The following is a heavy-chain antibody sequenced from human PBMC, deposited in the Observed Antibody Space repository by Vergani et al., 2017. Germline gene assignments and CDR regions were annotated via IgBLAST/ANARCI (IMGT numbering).Heavy chain of an antibody. V-gene: IGHV4-39*01. D-gene: IGHD3-10*01. Sequence: QLQLQESGPGLVKPSETLSLTCTVSGGSISSSSYYWGWTRQPPGKGLEWIGSIYYSGSTYYNPSLKSRVTISVDTSKNQFSLKLSSVTAADTAVYYCARPRVEGDYYYGMDVWGQGTTVTVSS. J-gene: IGHJ6*02. CDR3: ARPRVEGDYYYGMDV. CDR1: GGSISSSSYY. CDR2: IYYSGST.